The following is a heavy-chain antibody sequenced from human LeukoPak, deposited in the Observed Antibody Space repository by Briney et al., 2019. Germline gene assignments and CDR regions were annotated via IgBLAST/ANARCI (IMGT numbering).Heavy chain of an antibody. CDR1: GGSFSGYY. CDR3: ARYSVDKYYYYYGMDV. Sequence: PSETLSLTCAVYGGSFSGYYWSWIRQPPGKGLEWIGEINHSGSTNYNPSLKSRVTISVDTSKNQFSLKLSSVTAADTAVYYCARYSVDKYYYYYGMDVWGQGTTVTVSS. J-gene: IGHJ6*02. V-gene: IGHV4-34*01. CDR2: INHSGST. D-gene: IGHD5-12*01.